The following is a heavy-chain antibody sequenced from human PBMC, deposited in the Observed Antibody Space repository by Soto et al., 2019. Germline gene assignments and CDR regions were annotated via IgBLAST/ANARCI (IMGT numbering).Heavy chain of an antibody. CDR2: IYHIGSP. V-gene: IGHV4-31*03. D-gene: IGHD6-19*01. CDR3: VRDRALDSSGHWFDS. Sequence: SETLSLTCTVSGRSVSSGGYYWTWIRQHPGKGLEWIGYIYHIGSPSYNPSLKSRLSMSLDTSKNQFSLNLTSVTAADTAIYYCVRDRALDSSGHWFDSWGQGTLVTVSS. CDR1: GRSVSSGGYY. J-gene: IGHJ5*01.